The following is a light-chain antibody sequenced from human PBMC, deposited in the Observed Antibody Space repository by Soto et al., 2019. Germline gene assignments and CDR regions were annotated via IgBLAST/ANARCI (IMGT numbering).Light chain of an antibody. Sequence: DIQMTQSPSTLSASVGDRVTITCRASQSISIWLAWYQQKPGKAPKLLIYKASNLQSGVPSRFSGSGSGTEFTLTVTSLKPDDFASYYCKQFNTSPYTFGQGTKLEIK. CDR2: KAS. V-gene: IGKV1-5*03. J-gene: IGKJ2*01. CDR3: KQFNTSPYT. CDR1: QSISIW.